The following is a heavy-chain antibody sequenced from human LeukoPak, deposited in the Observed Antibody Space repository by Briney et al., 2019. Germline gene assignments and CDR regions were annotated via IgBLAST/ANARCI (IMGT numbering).Heavy chain of an antibody. D-gene: IGHD1-1*01. CDR3: TRDRGAYNLYDY. J-gene: IGHJ4*02. Sequence: GGSLRLSCAASGFTFTSYSMNWVRQAPGKGLEWVGFIRSKAYGETADYAASVKGRFTISRDDSKAIAYLQMNSLKTEDTAVYHCTRDRGAYNLYDYWGQGTLVTVSS. V-gene: IGHV3-49*04. CDR1: GFTFTSYS. CDR2: IRSKAYGETA.